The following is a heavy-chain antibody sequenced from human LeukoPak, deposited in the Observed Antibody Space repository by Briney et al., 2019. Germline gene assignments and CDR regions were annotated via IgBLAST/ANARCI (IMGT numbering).Heavy chain of an antibody. CDR3: AMTCSSTSCYGPLSPYYYGMDV. J-gene: IGHJ6*02. D-gene: IGHD2-2*01. CDR1: GFTFSSYG. Sequence: PGGSLRLSCAASGFTFSSYGMHWVRQAPGQGLEWMGWINPNSGGTNYAQKFQGRVTMTRDTSISTAYMELSRLRSDDTAVCYCAMTCSSTSCYGPLSPYYYGMDVWGQGTTVTVSS. V-gene: IGHV1-2*02. CDR2: INPNSGGT.